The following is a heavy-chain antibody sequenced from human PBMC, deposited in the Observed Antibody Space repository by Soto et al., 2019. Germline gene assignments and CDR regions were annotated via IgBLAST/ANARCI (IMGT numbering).Heavy chain of an antibody. V-gene: IGHV3-48*03. CDR1: GFTFSSYE. CDR2: ISSSGSTI. J-gene: IGHJ4*02. CDR3: AGELAYDFWSGAIDY. D-gene: IGHD3-3*01. Sequence: PGGSLRLSCAASGFTFSSYEMNWVRQAPGKGLEWVSYISSSGSTIYYADSVKGRFTISRDNAKNSLYLQMNSLRAEDTAVYYCAGELAYDFWSGAIDYWGQGTLVTVSS.